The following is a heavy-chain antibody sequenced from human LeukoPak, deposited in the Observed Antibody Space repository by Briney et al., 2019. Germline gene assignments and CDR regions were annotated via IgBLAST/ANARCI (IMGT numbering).Heavy chain of an antibody. CDR2: ISTYFGNT. D-gene: IGHD3-22*01. J-gene: IGHJ4*02. CDR3: ARDWGRYYDSSGYGSPTRY. CDR1: GYTFTNYG. Sequence: ASVKVSCKASGYTFTNYGISWVRQAPGQGPEWMGWISTYFGNTNYAQKFQDRVTLTTDTSTSTAYMELKSLRSDDTAVFYCARDWGRYYDSSGYGSPTRYWGQGTQVTASS. V-gene: IGHV1-18*01.